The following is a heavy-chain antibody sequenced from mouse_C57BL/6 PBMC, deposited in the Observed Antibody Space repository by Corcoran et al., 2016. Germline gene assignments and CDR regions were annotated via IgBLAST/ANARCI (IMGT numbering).Heavy chain of an antibody. V-gene: IGHV1-26*01. CDR3: ARGGNWYWYFDV. J-gene: IGHJ1*03. Sequence: EVQLQQSGPELVKPGASVKISCKASGYTFTDYYMNWVKQSHGKSLEWIGDINPNNGGTSYNQKFKGKATLTVDKSSSTAYMELRSLTSEDSAVYYWARGGNWYWYFDVWGTGTTVTVSS. D-gene: IGHD4-1*01. CDR1: GYTFTDYY. CDR2: INPNNGGT.